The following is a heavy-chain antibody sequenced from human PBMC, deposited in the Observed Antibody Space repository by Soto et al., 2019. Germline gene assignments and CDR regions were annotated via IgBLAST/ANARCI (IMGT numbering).Heavy chain of an antibody. V-gene: IGHV3-23*01. CDR1: GFTFSSYG. D-gene: IGHD2-8*01. Sequence: PGGSLRLSCAASGFTFSSYGMNWVRQAPGKGLEWVSALSGSGDTTYYADSVRGRFSISRDNSKNTLYLQMSSLRGEDTAVYYCAKGTKFFYYYAMDVWGQGTTVTVSS. CDR2: LSGSGDTT. CDR3: AKGTKFFYYYAMDV. J-gene: IGHJ6*02.